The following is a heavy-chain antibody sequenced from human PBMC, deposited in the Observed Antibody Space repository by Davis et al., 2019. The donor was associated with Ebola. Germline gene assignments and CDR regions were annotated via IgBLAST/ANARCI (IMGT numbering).Heavy chain of an antibody. Sequence: GESLKISCAASGFVFSSYVMSWVRQAPGKGLEWVSSISSSSSYIYYADSVKGRFTISRDNSKNTLYLQMNSLRPEDTALYYCAKVKYYSTWRGGFDYWGQGTLVTVSS. CDR2: ISSSSSYI. CDR1: GFVFSSYV. J-gene: IGHJ4*02. D-gene: IGHD6-13*01. V-gene: IGHV3-21*04. CDR3: AKVKYYSTWRGGFDY.